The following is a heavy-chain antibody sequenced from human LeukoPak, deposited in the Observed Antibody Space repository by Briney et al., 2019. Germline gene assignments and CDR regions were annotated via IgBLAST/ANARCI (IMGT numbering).Heavy chain of an antibody. D-gene: IGHD2-2*01. V-gene: IGHV3-66*01. CDR2: IYSGGST. J-gene: IGHJ6*02. CDR3: ARGPVPAAIDYYYGMDV. Sequence: GGSLRLSCAASGFTVSSNYMSWVRQAPGKGLEWVSVIYSGGSTYYADSVKGRFTISRDNSKNTLYLQMNSLRAEDTAVYYCARGPVPAAIDYYYGMDVWGQGTTVTVSS. CDR1: GFTVSSNY.